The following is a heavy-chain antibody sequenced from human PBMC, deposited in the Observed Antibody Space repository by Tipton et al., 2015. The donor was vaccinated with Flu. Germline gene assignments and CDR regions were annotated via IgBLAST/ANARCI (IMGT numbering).Heavy chain of an antibody. Sequence: TLSLTCTVSGGSISSSRYYWSWIRQPAGKGLEWIGRIYTSGSTKYNPSLKSRLSMSVDTSKSQFSLKLTSVTAADTAVYYCARGSGSGTYVIFDFWGQGTLVTVSS. CDR3: ARGSGSGTYVIFDF. D-gene: IGHD3-10*01. CDR2: IYTSGST. J-gene: IGHJ4*02. V-gene: IGHV4-61*02. CDR1: GGSISSSRYY.